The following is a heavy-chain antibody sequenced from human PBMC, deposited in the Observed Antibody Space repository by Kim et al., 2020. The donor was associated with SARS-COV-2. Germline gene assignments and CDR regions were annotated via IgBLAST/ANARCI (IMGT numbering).Heavy chain of an antibody. J-gene: IGHJ6*02. D-gene: IGHD4-17*01. CDR1: GFTFDDYA. CDR3: AKDIGSYGDYGMDV. V-gene: IGHV3-9*01. CDR2: ISWNSGSI. Sequence: GGSLRLSCAASGFTFDDYAMHWVRQAPGKGLEWVSGISWNSGSIGYADSVKGRFTISRDNAKNSLYLQMNSLRAEDTALYYCAKDIGSYGDYGMDVWGQG.